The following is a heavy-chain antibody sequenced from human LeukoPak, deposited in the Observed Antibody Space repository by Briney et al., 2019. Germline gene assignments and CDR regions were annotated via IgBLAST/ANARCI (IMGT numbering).Heavy chain of an antibody. CDR3: AELDITMIGGV. CDR1: GFTFSSYE. Sequence: GGSLRLSCAASGFTFSSYEMNWVRQAPEKGLEWVSYISSSGSTIYYADSVKGRFTISRDNAKNSLYLQMNSLRAEDTAVYYCAELDITMIGGVWGKGTTVTISS. CDR2: ISSSGSTI. J-gene: IGHJ6*04. V-gene: IGHV3-48*03. D-gene: IGHD3-10*02.